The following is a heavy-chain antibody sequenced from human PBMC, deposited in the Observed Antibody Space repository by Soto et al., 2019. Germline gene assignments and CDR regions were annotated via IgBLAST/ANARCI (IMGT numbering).Heavy chain of an antibody. D-gene: IGHD6-6*01. Sequence: GQSLKISCKGSGYTFANSWIGWVRQMPGKGLEWMGIIYPGDSDTRYSPSFQGQVTISADKSISTAYLQWSSLKASDTAMYYCARPYSSTWYYFDYWGQEALVTVSS. CDR1: GYTFANSW. CDR2: IYPGDSDT. CDR3: ARPYSSTWYYFDY. V-gene: IGHV5-51*01. J-gene: IGHJ4*02.